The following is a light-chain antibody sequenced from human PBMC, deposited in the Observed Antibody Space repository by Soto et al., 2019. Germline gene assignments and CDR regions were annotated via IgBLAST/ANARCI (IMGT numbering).Light chain of an antibody. J-gene: IGKJ5*01. CDR2: GAS. CDR3: QQFGASLTWT. CDR1: QSVMSNY. Sequence: EVVLTQSPGSLSLSPGERATLSCRASQSVMSNYLSWYQQKPGQPPRLLIYGASSRATGIPDRFSGSGSGTDFTLTISRLEPEDFAVYYCQQFGASLTWTFGQGTRLETK. V-gene: IGKV3-20*01.